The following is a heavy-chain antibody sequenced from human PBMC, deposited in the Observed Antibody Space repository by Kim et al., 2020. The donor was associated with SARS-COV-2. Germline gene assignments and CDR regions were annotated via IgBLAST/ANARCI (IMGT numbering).Heavy chain of an antibody. CDR2: ITESGGSI. D-gene: IGHD3-10*01. V-gene: IGHV3-11*01. J-gene: IGHJ4*02. Sequence: GGSLRLSCAASGFTFSDYCMTWVRQAPGKGLEWVSYITESGGSIYYAASVKGRFTMSRDNARSSLYLQMNRLRVEDTAVYYCARAMGKAGSRHFDYWGQGTLVTVSS. CDR3: ARAMGKAGSRHFDY. CDR1: GFTFSDYC.